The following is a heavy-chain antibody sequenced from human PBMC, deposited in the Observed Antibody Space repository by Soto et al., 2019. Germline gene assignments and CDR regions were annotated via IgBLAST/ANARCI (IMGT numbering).Heavy chain of an antibody. D-gene: IGHD3-22*01. CDR3: ASTPPRPNYYDSSGSYF. J-gene: IGHJ4*02. CDR2: ISAYNGNT. Sequence: ASVKVSCKASGHTFTSYGISWVRQAPGQGLEWMGWISAYNGNTNYAQKLQGRVTMTTDTSTSTAYMELRSLRSDDTAVYYCASTPPRPNYYDSSGSYFCGQGILVTVSS. CDR1: GHTFTSYG. V-gene: IGHV1-18*01.